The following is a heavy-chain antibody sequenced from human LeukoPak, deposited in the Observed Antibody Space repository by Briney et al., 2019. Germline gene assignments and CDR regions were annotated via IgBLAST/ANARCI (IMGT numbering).Heavy chain of an antibody. D-gene: IGHD6-19*01. CDR2: IYYSGST. CDR3: AREDSGYSSGWYRSWFDP. Sequence: SQTLSPTCTVSRGSISSYYWSWIRHPPRKGLEWIGYIYYSGSTNYNPSLKSRVTISVDTSKNQFSLKLSSVTAADTAVYYCAREDSGYSSGWYRSWFDPWGQGTLVTVSS. V-gene: IGHV4-59*01. CDR1: RGSISSYY. J-gene: IGHJ5*02.